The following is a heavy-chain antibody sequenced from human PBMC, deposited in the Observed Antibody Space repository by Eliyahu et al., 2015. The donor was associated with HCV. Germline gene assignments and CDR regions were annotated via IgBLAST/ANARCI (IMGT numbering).Heavy chain of an antibody. CDR3: AREEKDIVIVLGAIARGYFDY. Sequence: QVQLQESGPGLVKPSETLSLTCTVSGGSISSYYWSWIRQPAGKGLEWIGRIYISGSTNYNPSLKSRVIMSVDTSKNQFSLKLNSVTAADTAVYYCAREEKDIVIVLGAIARGYFDYWGQGTLVTVSS. J-gene: IGHJ4*02. CDR1: GGSISSYY. V-gene: IGHV4-4*07. D-gene: IGHD2-2*01. CDR2: IYISGST.